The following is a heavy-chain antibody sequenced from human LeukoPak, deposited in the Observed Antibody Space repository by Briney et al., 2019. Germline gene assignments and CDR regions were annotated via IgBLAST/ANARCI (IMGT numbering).Heavy chain of an antibody. V-gene: IGHV4-39*01. D-gene: IGHD5-24*01. CDR2: FHYGGSI. CDR3: ARQGGYNPFDF. Sequence: SETLSLTCTVSGGSISSRSFFWGWIRQPPGKGLQWIGSFHYGGSIYYNPPLKSRVTISLDTSKNQFSLRLTSVTAADTALYYCARQGGYNPFDFWGQGTPVTVSS. CDR1: GGSISSRSFF. J-gene: IGHJ4*02.